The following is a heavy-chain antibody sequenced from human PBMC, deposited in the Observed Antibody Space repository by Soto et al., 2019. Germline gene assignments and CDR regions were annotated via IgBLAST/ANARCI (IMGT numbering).Heavy chain of an antibody. CDR3: ARALVSDYDTDY. D-gene: IGHD5-12*01. CDR2: IVLGSGNT. V-gene: IGHV1-58*02. J-gene: IGHJ4*02. CDR1: GFAFSGST. Sequence: SVKVSCKASGFAFSGSTMEWVRQARGQHLEWIGWIVLGSGNTNYAQKFQGRVTITADKSTSTAYMELSSLRSEDTAVYYCARALVSDYDTDYWGQGTLVTVSS.